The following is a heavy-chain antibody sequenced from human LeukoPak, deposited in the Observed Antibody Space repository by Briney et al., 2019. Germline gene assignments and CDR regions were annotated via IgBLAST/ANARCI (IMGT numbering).Heavy chain of an antibody. V-gene: IGHV4-30-2*01. J-gene: IGHJ4*02. Sequence: SQTLSLTCAVSGGSISSGGYSWSWIRQPPGKGLEWIGYIYHSGSTYYNPSLKSRVTISVDTSKNQFSLKLSSVTAADTAVYYCAREFLSGSGSYYFDYWGQGTLVTVSS. CDR1: GGSISSGGYS. CDR3: AREFLSGSGSYYFDY. CDR2: IYHSGST. D-gene: IGHD5-12*01.